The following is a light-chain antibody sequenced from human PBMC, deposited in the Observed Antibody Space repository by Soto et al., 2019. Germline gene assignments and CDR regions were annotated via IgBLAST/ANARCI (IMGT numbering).Light chain of an antibody. CDR1: QSISSY. J-gene: IGKJ3*01. Sequence: DIQMTQSPSSLSASVGDRVPITCRASQSISSYLNWYQQKQGRAPKLLIYGASTLQSGVPSRFSGSGSGTDFTLTISSLQPEDFATYYCQQSYSTPFFGPGTKVDIK. CDR2: GAS. V-gene: IGKV1-39*01. CDR3: QQSYSTPF.